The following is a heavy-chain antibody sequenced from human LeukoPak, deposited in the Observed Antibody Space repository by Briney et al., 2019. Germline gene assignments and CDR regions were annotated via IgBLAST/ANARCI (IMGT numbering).Heavy chain of an antibody. CDR1: GGTFRGYY. J-gene: IGHJ2*01. D-gene: IGHD7-27*01. CDR2: IHYTGAT. CDR3: ARGVLGPYYFDL. Sequence: SETLSLTCAVYGGTFRGYYWSWIRQPPGKGLEWIGEIHYTGATNYKPSLKSRVTISGDPSKNQVSLGVYSVTAADTAVYYCARGVLGPYYFDLWGRGTLVTVSS. V-gene: IGHV4-34*01.